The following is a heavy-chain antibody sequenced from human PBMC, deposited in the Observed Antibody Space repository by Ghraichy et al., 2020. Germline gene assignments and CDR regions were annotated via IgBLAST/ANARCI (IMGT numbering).Heavy chain of an antibody. CDR3: ASIAAAGTPDVYYGMDV. D-gene: IGHD6-13*01. V-gene: IGHV5-51*01. Sequence: GESLNISCKGSGYSFTSYWIGWVRQMPGKGLEWMGIIYPGDSDTRYSPSFQGQVTISADKSISTAYLQWSSLKASDTAMYYCASIAAAGTPDVYYGMDVWGQGTTVTVSS. CDR2: IYPGDSDT. CDR1: GYSFTSYW. J-gene: IGHJ6*02.